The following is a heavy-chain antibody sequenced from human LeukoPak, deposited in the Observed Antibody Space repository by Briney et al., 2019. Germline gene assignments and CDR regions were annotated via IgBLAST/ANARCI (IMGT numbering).Heavy chain of an antibody. D-gene: IGHD2-2*01. CDR1: GFTFSSYA. CDR2: ISGSGGST. J-gene: IGHJ6*02. Sequence: GSLRLSCAASGFTFSSYAMSWVRQAPGKGLEWVSAISGSGGSTYYADSVKGRFTIPRDNSKNTLYLQMNSLRAEDTAVYYCAKDIVVVPAAMYYYGMDVWGQGTTVTVSS. V-gene: IGHV3-23*01. CDR3: AKDIVVVPAAMYYYGMDV.